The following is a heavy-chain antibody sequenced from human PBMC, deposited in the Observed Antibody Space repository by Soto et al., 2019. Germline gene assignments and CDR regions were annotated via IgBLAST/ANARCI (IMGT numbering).Heavy chain of an antibody. V-gene: IGHV3-33*08. D-gene: IGHD4-17*01. CDR3: ARDMYGAYLDY. CDR2: IWYDGSNK. CDR1: GFTFSSYG. Sequence: GGSLRLSWGASGFTFSSYGMHWVRQAPGKGLEWVAVIWYDGSNKYYADSVKGRFTISRDNSKNTLYLQMNSLRAEDTAVYYCARDMYGAYLDYRGQGTLVTVSS. J-gene: IGHJ4*02.